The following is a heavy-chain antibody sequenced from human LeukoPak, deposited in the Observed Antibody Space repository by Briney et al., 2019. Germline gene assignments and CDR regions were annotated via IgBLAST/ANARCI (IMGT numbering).Heavy chain of an antibody. V-gene: IGHV3-64*01. D-gene: IGHD6-6*01. CDR1: GFTFSRYS. CDR2: ISNNGDST. J-gene: IGHJ4*02. CDR3: ARTSIAAREADY. Sequence: GGSLRLSCAASGFTFSRYSMHWVRQAPGKGLEYVSAISNNGDSTYYAKSVKGRFTISRDNSKNTLYLQMGSLRAEDMAVYYCARTSIAAREADYWGQGTLVTVSS.